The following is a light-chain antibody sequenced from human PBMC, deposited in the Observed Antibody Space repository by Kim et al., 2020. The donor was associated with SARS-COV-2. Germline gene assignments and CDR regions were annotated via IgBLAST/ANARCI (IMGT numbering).Light chain of an antibody. V-gene: IGLV1-44*01. Sequence: GRTVTIACFGRRSNRGGNSVIWYQQLPGSAPQLVIYYNDEPPSGVPDRFSGSKSGTSASLAISGLQSEDEADYYCATWDDYLKGVVFGGGTQLTVL. CDR1: RSNRGGNS. CDR3: ATWDDYLKGVV. J-gene: IGLJ2*01. CDR2: YND.